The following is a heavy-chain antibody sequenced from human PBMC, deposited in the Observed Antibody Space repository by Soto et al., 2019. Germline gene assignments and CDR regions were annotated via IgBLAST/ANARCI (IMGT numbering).Heavy chain of an antibody. D-gene: IGHD1-26*01. V-gene: IGHV4-31*03. Sequence: QVKLQESGPGLVKPSQTLSLTCTVSGGSISSGGYNWSWIRQHPGKGLEWIGYIYYSGSTYYNPSLKSRVTISVDTSKNQFSLKLSSVTAADTAVYYCARALALGATTVDYWGQGTLVTVSS. J-gene: IGHJ4*02. CDR1: GGSISSGGYN. CDR2: IYYSGST. CDR3: ARALALGATTVDY.